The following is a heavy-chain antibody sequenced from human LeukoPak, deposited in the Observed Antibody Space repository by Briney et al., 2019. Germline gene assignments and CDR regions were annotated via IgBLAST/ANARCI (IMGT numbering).Heavy chain of an antibody. CDR1: GFTFSSYA. D-gene: IGHD2-2*01. Sequence: PGGSLRLSCAASGFTFSSYAKSWVRQAPGKGLEWVSAISGSGGSTYYADSVKGRFTISRDNSKNTLYLQMNSLRAADTAVYYCAKDLKVPAAMGAFDIWGQGTMVTVSS. CDR3: AKDLKVPAAMGAFDI. CDR2: ISGSGGST. J-gene: IGHJ3*02. V-gene: IGHV3-23*01.